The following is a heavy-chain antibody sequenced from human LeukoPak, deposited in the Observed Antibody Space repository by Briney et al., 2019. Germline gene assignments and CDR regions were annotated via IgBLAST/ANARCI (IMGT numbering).Heavy chain of an antibody. D-gene: IGHD1-14*01. J-gene: IGHJ4*02. CDR1: GGSFSGYY. CDR3: ARAESSGYFDY. CDR2: INHSGST. V-gene: IGHV4-34*01. Sequence: PSETLSLTCAVYGGSFSGYYWSWIRQPPGKGLEWIGEINHSGSTNYNPSLKSRVTISVDTSKSQFSLKLSSVTAADTAVYYCARAESSGYFDYWGQGTLVTVSS.